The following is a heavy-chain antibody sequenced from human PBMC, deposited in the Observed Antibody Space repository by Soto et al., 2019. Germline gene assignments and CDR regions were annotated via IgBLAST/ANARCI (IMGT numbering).Heavy chain of an antibody. CDR3: ARRRGKVGSFDY. CDR1: AYSFTSNC. Sequence: PGAPLNNSCEASAYSFTSNCSAVAVPMHGEGLEWLGFIYPVDSDTTYSPYFQGQVTISADRSNNPAYLHWSSLKASDNDMSFCARRRGKVGSFDYRGPGTRVTVSS. J-gene: IGHJ4*02. CDR2: IYPVDSDT. D-gene: IGHD3-10*01. V-gene: IGHV5-51*03.